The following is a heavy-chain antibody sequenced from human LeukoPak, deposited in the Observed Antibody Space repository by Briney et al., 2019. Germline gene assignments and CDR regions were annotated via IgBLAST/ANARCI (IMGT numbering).Heavy chain of an antibody. D-gene: IGHD7-27*01. CDR3: ARSGPGDY. J-gene: IGHJ4*02. V-gene: IGHV4-61*02. Sequence: SETLSLTCTVSGSSISSGSYYWSWIRQPAGKGLEWIGRIYTSGSTNYNPSLKSRVTISVDTSKNQFSLKLSSVTAADTAVYYCARSGPGDYWGQGTLVTVSS. CDR2: IYTSGST. CDR1: GSSISSGSYY.